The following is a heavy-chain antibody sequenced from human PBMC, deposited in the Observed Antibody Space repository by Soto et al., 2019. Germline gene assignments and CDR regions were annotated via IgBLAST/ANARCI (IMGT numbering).Heavy chain of an antibody. V-gene: IGHV3-23*01. CDR2: ISGSGGST. D-gene: IGHD1-26*01. Sequence: GGSLRLSCAASGFTFSSYAMSWVRQAPGKGLEWVSAISGSGGSTYYADSVKGRFTISRDNSKNTLYLQMNSLRAEDTAVYYCANPRYSGSYHTFDYWGQGTLVTVSS. CDR1: GFTFSSYA. J-gene: IGHJ4*02. CDR3: ANPRYSGSYHTFDY.